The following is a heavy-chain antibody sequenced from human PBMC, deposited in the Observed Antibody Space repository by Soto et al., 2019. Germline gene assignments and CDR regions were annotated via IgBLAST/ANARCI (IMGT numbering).Heavy chain of an antibody. D-gene: IGHD1-1*01. J-gene: IGHJ4*02. CDR1: GVSISSGGYY. CDR2: IFYNGKT. CDR3: ARHFPIGNNWNYFDY. Sequence: SETLSLTCTVSGVSISSGGYYWSWIRQHPGRGLEWIGYIFYNGKTNYNPSLESRVSISVDTSKKQFSLKLSSVTAADTAVYYCARHFPIGNNWNYFDYWGQGTLVTVSS. V-gene: IGHV4-61*08.